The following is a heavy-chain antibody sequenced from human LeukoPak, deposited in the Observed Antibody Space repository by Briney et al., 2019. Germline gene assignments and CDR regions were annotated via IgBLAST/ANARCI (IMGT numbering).Heavy chain of an antibody. D-gene: IGHD1-26*01. CDR3: WRTGKVGATDY. CDR2: IYYSEST. V-gene: IGHV4-59*12. Sequence: KPSETLSLTCTVSGGSISSYYWSWIRQPPGKGLEWIGYIYYSESTNYNPSLKSRVTISVDTSKNHFSLKLNPVTAADTAVYYRWRTGKVGATDYWGQGTLVTVSS. J-gene: IGHJ4*02. CDR1: GGSISSYY.